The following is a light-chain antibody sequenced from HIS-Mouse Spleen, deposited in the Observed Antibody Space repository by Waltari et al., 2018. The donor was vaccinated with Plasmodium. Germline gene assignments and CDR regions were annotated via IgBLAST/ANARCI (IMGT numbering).Light chain of an antibody. Sequence: SYELTQPPSVSVSPGQTARITCSGDALPKKYAYWYQQKSGQAPVLVIYEDSKRPSGIPERFSGSSSGTMATLTISRAQVEDEADYYCYSTDSSGNHRGFGGGTKLTVL. CDR1: ALPKKY. CDR3: YSTDSSGNHRG. V-gene: IGLV3-10*01. J-gene: IGLJ3*02. CDR2: EDS.